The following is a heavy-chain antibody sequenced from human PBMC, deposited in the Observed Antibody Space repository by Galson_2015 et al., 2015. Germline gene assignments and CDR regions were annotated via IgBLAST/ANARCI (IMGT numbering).Heavy chain of an antibody. Sequence: SLRLSCAASGFTFSSYGMHWVRQVPGKGLEWVAVISYDGSNKYYADSVKGRFTISRDNSKNTLYLQMNSLRAEDTAVYYCAKDSGGMDVWGQGTTVTVSS. CDR2: ISYDGSNK. CDR3: AKDSGGMDV. CDR1: GFTFSSYG. V-gene: IGHV3-30*18. J-gene: IGHJ6*02. D-gene: IGHD3-10*01.